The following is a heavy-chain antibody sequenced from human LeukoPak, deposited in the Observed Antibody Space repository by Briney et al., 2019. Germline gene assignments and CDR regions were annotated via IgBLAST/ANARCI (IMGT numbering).Heavy chain of an antibody. CDR3: AKDYYDSSGYLDY. CDR1: GFTFSSYG. D-gene: IGHD3-22*01. J-gene: IGHJ4*02. V-gene: IGHV3-30*18. Sequence: GGSLRLSCAASGFTFSSYGMHWVRQAPGKGLEWVAVISYDGSNKYYADSVKGRFTISRDNSKNSLYLQMNSLRAEDTALYYCAKDYYDSSGYLDYWGQGTLVTVSS. CDR2: ISYDGSNK.